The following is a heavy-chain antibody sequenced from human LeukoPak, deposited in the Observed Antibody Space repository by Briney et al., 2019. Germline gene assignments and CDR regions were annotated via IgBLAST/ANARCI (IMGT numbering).Heavy chain of an antibody. J-gene: IGHJ4*02. V-gene: IGHV4-4*02. Sequence: SGTLSLTCAVSGGSISSSNWWSWVRQPPGKGLEWIGEIYHSGSTNYNPSLKSRVTISVDKSKNQFSLKLSSVTAADTAVYYCASTRPITIFGVVTYYFDYWGQGTLVTVSS. CDR1: GGSISSSNW. CDR3: ASTRPITIFGVVTYYFDY. CDR2: IYHSGST. D-gene: IGHD3-3*01.